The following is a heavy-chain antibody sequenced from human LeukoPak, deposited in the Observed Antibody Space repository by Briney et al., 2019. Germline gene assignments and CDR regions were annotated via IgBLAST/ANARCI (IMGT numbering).Heavy chain of an antibody. V-gene: IGHV3-30*04. CDR3: AKDVALAANDAFDI. J-gene: IGHJ3*02. Sequence: GRSLRLSCAASGFTFSSYAMHWVRQAPGKGLEWVALISYDGSHKYYADSVKGRFTISRGNAKNSLYLQMNSLRAEDTALYYCAKDVALAANDAFDIWGQGTMVTVSS. CDR1: GFTFSSYA. D-gene: IGHD2-15*01. CDR2: ISYDGSHK.